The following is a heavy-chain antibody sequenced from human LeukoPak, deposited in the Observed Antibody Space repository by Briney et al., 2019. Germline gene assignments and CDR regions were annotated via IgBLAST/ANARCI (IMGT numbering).Heavy chain of an antibody. CDR2: IPGSGVDT. CDR1: GFTFSSYA. Sequence: GGSLRLSCAASGFTFSSYAMSWVRQAPGGGPEWVSGIPGSGVDTFYADSVKGRFTISRDNSKNTLFLQMNSLRAEDTAVYYCAKEVGMYGTPTLDFWGQGTVVTVSS. J-gene: IGHJ4*02. CDR3: AKEVGMYGTPTLDF. D-gene: IGHD1/OR15-1a*01. V-gene: IGHV3-23*01.